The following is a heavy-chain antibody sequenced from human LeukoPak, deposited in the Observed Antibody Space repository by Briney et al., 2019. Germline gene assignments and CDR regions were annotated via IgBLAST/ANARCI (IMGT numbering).Heavy chain of an antibody. D-gene: IGHD5-18*01. CDR2: IRYDGSNK. CDR3: AKGDGDTAMVFDY. V-gene: IGHV3-30*02. CDR1: GFTFSSYG. Sequence: GGSLRLSCAASGFTFSSYGMHWVRQAPGKGLEWVAFIRYDGSNKYYADSVKGRFTISRDNSKNTLYLQMNSLRAEDTAVYYCAKGDGDTAMVFDYWGQGTLVTVSS. J-gene: IGHJ4*02.